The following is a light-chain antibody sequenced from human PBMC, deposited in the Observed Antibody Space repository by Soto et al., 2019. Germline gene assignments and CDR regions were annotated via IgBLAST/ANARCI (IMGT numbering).Light chain of an antibody. CDR1: QSVSSSY. V-gene: IGKV3-20*01. J-gene: IGKJ3*01. CDR3: QQYGSSPRFT. Sequence: EIVLTQSPGTLSLSPGERATLSCRASQSVSSSYLAWYQQKPGQAPRLLIYGASSRATGIPDRFSGSGSGTGFTRTISRLEPEDLAVYYCQQYGSSPRFTFGPGTKVDIK. CDR2: GAS.